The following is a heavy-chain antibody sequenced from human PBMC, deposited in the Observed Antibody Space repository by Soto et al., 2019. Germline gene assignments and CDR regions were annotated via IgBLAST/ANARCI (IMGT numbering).Heavy chain of an antibody. CDR2: ISPNNGNT. CDR3: ARDYDSSGYYYGRLAS. V-gene: IGHV1-18*01. J-gene: IGHJ4*02. Sequence: QVQLVQSGTEVKKPGASVKVSCKASGYTFTSHGINWVRQAPGQGLEWMGWISPNNGNTNYAQNIQDRVTMTTDTSTTTAYMELRSQRPDDTAEYYCARDYDSSGYYYGRLASWGQGTLVTVSS. D-gene: IGHD3-22*01. CDR1: GYTFTSHG.